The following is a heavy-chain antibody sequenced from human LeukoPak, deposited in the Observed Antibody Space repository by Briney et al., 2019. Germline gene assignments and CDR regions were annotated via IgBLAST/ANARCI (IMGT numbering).Heavy chain of an antibody. Sequence: PSETLSPTCTVSGGSISSYYWSWIRQPPGKGLEWIGYIYYSGSTNYNPSLKSRVTISVDTSKNQFSLKLSSVTAADTAVYYCARHARWLVPSDFDYWGQGTLVTVSS. J-gene: IGHJ4*02. CDR3: ARHARWLVPSDFDY. CDR2: IYYSGST. D-gene: IGHD6-19*01. CDR1: GGSISSYY. V-gene: IGHV4-59*08.